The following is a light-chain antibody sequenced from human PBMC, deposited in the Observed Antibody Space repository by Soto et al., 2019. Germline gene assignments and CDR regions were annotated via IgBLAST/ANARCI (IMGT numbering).Light chain of an antibody. CDR3: QQSYNIPLT. J-gene: IGKJ3*01. CDR2: VAS. V-gene: IGKV1-39*01. CDR1: QTINSY. Sequence: DIEMTQSSSSLSAFVGDTVTSTCSPSQTINSYLNWYQQSPGQATQLLIYVASSLQSGVPSRFSGLGSGTDFTLTSSSLEPEDFATYYCQQSYNIPLTFGPGTKVDIK.